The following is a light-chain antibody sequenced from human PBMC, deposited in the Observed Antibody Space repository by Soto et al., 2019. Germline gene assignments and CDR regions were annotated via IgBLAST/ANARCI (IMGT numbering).Light chain of an antibody. J-gene: IGKJ3*01. CDR2: GAS. CDR3: QQYRSSPPQFT. Sequence: EIVLTQSPGTLSLSAGERATLSCRASQTISSNYLAWYQQKPGQAPRLLIFGASYRAPGIPDRFSGSGSGTDFTLTISRLEPEDFAVYYCQQYRSSPPQFTFGPGTTVDIK. V-gene: IGKV3-20*01. CDR1: QTISSNY.